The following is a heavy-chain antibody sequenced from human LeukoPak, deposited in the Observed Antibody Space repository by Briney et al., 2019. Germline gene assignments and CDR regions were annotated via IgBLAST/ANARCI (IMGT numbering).Heavy chain of an antibody. V-gene: IGHV1-18*01. CDR3: ARWTYSDFWSGSFFDY. CDR1: GYTFTSYG. CDR2: ISAYNGNT. J-gene: IGHJ4*02. Sequence: ASVKVSCKASGYTFTSYGITWVRQAPGQRLEWMGWISAYNGNTNYAQKLQGRVTMTTDASTSTAYMELRSLRSDDTAIYYCARWTYSDFWSGSFFDYWGQGTLVTVSS. D-gene: IGHD3-3*01.